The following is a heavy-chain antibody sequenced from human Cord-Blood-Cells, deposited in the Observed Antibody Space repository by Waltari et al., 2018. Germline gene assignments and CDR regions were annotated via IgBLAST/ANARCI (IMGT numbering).Heavy chain of an antibody. CDR3: ARVSEQQLVHYYYGMDV. V-gene: IGHV1-3*01. Sequence: QVQLVQSGAEVKKPGASVKVSCKASGYTFTSYAMHWVRPAPGQRLEWMGWINAGNGNTKYSQKFQGRVTITRDTSASTAYMGLSSLRSEDTAVYYCARVSEQQLVHYYYGMDVWGQGTTVTVSS. D-gene: IGHD6-13*01. CDR2: INAGNGNT. CDR1: GYTFTSYA. J-gene: IGHJ6*02.